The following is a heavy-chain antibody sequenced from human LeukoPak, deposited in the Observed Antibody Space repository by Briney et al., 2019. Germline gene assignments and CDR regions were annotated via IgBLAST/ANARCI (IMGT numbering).Heavy chain of an antibody. J-gene: IGHJ4*02. CDR1: GFSFSNYW. D-gene: IGHD2-15*01. CDR3: ARDRSGYFDY. CDR2: IKHDGSEK. Sequence: GGSLRLSCEASGFSFSNYWMSWVRQAPGKGLEWVANIKHDGSEKYYVDSAKGRFTISRDNSKNTLYLQMNSLRAEDTAVYYCARDRSGYFDYWGQGTLVTVSS. V-gene: IGHV3-7*03.